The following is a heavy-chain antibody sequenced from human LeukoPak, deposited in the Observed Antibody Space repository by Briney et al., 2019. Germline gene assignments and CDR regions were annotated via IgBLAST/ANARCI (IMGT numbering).Heavy chain of an antibody. D-gene: IGHD3-10*01. V-gene: IGHV3-20*04. Sequence: PGGSLRLSCAASGFTFDDYGMSWVRQAPGKGLEWVSGINWNGGSTGYADSVKGRFTISRDNAKNSLYLQMNSLRAEDTALYYCAREMYYYGSGSYEAFDYWGQGTLVTVSS. CDR1: GFTFDDYG. CDR2: INWNGGST. CDR3: AREMYYYGSGSYEAFDY. J-gene: IGHJ4*02.